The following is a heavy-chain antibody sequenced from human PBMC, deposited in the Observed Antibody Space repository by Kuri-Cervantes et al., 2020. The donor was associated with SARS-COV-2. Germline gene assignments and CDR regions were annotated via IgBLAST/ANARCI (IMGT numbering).Heavy chain of an antibody. V-gene: IGHV3-23*01. J-gene: IGHJ5*02. D-gene: IGHD6-19*01. CDR3: ARGQGSGWYLGLSANWFDP. Sequence: GESLKISCAASGFTFSSYAMSWVRQAPGKGLEWVSAISGSGGSTNYADSVKGRFTISGDNAKDSLYLQMNSLRAEDTAVYYCARGQGSGWYLGLSANWFDPWGQGTLVTVSS. CDR2: ISGSGGST. CDR1: GFTFSSYA.